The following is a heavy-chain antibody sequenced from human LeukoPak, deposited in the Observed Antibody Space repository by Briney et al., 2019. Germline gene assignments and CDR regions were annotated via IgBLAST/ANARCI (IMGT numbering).Heavy chain of an antibody. CDR1: GYIFIDYY. V-gene: IGHV1-2*02. Sequence: ASVKVSCKTSGYIFIDYYLHWVRQAPGQGLEWLGWIFPYNGDTNYAEKFQGRVTMTSDTSSKTVYMEMRSLRSDDTAVYHCASNMWAVAGTIYYYYMDVWGKGTTVTVSS. J-gene: IGHJ6*03. CDR2: IFPYNGDT. D-gene: IGHD6-19*01. CDR3: ASNMWAVAGTIYYYYMDV.